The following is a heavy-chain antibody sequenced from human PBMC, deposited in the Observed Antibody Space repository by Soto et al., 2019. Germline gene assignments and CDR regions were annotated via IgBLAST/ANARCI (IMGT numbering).Heavy chain of an antibody. J-gene: IGHJ4*02. CDR2: IYYSGST. Sequence: PSETLSLTCTVSGGSISSSSYYWGWIRQPPGKGLEWIGSIYYSGSTYYNPSLKSRVTISVDTSKNQFSLKLSSVTAADTAVYYCARLLTPFKYCSSTSCYVGYWGQGTLVTVSS. CDR3: ARLLTPFKYCSSTSCYVGY. CDR1: GGSISSSSYY. D-gene: IGHD2-2*01. V-gene: IGHV4-39*01.